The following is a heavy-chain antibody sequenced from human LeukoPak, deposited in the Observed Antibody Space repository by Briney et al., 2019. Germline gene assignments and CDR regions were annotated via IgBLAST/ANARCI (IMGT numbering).Heavy chain of an antibody. CDR2: MNPNSGNT. V-gene: IGHV1-8*01. D-gene: IGHD3-22*01. CDR3: ARGRADYYDSSGYVDYYYYMDV. J-gene: IGHJ6*03. CDR1: GCTFTSYD. Sequence: ASVKVSCKASGCTFTSYDINWVRQATGQGLEWMGWMNPNSGNTGYAQKFQGRVTMTRNTSISTAYMELSSLRSEDTAVYYCARGRADYYDSSGYVDYYYYMDVWGKGTTVTVSS.